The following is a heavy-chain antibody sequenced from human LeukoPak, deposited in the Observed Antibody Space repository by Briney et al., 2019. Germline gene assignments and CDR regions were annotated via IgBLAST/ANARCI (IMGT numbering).Heavy chain of an antibody. CDR1: GYTFTGCF. D-gene: IGHD5-18*01. V-gene: IGHV1-2*02. CDR3: ARSAYNYGYVYFDH. Sequence: ASVRVSCKASGYTFTGCFIHYVRQAPGQGLEWMGWIDPNSDNIRYSETFKDRVTMTRDTSTNTAYMELSWLRSDDTAVYYCARSAYNYGYVYFDHWGQGTLVIVSS. J-gene: IGHJ4*02. CDR2: IDPNSDNI.